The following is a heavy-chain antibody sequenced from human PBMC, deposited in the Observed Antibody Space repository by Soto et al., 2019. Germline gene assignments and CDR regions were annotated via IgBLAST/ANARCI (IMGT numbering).Heavy chain of an antibody. V-gene: IGHV3-48*02. CDR1: GFTFGIYS. D-gene: IGHD2-15*01. Sequence: EVQLVESGGGLVQRGGSLRLSCAASGFTFGIYSMNWVRQAPGKGLEWISYINGSSSTMYYADSVKGRFIISRDNADNSLYLQMNSLRDADTAVYYCARGDRFRCSGDRCFSDGLFLSWGQGTLVTVS. CDR2: INGSSSTM. J-gene: IGHJ5*02. CDR3: ARGDRFRCSGDRCFSDGLFLS.